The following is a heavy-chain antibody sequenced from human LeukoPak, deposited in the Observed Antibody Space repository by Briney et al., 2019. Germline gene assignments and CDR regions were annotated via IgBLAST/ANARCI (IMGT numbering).Heavy chain of an antibody. CDR2: IDPSGGST. CDR3: ARSWWGTDWSLYANWFDP. Sequence: ASVKVSCKTSGFTFTSYYMHWVRQAPGQGLEWMGMIDPSGGSTNYAQEFQGRLTMTRDTSTSTVYMELTSLRPDDTAFYYCARSWWGTDWSLYANWFDPWGQGTLVTVSS. V-gene: IGHV1-46*01. J-gene: IGHJ5*02. CDR1: GFTFTSYY. D-gene: IGHD3/OR15-3a*01.